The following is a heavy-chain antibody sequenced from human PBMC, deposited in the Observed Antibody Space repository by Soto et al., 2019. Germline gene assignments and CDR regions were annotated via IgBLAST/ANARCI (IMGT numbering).Heavy chain of an antibody. CDR3: ASSSSWQTTTNDY. D-gene: IGHD6-13*01. V-gene: IGHV3-7*05. J-gene: IGHJ4*02. CDR1: GFTFSSYW. CDR2: IKQDGSEK. Sequence: LRLSCAASGFTFSSYWMSWVRQAPGKGLEWVANIKQDGSEKYYVDSVKGRFTISRDNAKNSLYLQMNSLRAEDTAVYYCASSSSWQTTTNDYWGQGTLVTVSS.